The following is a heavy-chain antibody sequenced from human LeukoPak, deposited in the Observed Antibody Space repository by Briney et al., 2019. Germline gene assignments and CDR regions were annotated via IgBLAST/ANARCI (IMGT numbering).Heavy chain of an antibody. D-gene: IGHD3-10*01. J-gene: IGHJ4*02. CDR2: MNPNSGNT. CDR1: GYTFTSYD. Sequence: ASVKVSCKASGYTFTSYDINWVRQATGQGLERMGWMNPNSGNTGYAQKFQGRVTMTRNTSISTAYMELSSLRSEDTAVYYCARGGTMVRGVIMPSDYWGQGTLVTVSS. V-gene: IGHV1-8*01. CDR3: ARGGTMVRGVIMPSDY.